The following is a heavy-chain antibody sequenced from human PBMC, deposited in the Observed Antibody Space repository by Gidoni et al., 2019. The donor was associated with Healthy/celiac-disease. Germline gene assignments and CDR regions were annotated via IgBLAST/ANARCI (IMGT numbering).Heavy chain of an antibody. CDR2: ISYDGSNK. CDR1: GFTFSSYA. CDR3: AREHYKYSSGGLGY. V-gene: IGHV3-30-3*01. Sequence: QVQLVESGGGVVQPGRSLRLSCAASGFTFSSYAMHWVRQAPGKGLEWVAVISYDGSNKYYADSVKGRFTISRDNSKNTLYLQMNSLRAEDTAVYYCAREHYKYSSGGLGYWGQGTLVTVSS. J-gene: IGHJ4*02. D-gene: IGHD6-19*01.